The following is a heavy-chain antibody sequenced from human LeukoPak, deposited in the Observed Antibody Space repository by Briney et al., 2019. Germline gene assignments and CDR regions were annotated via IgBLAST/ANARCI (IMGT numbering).Heavy chain of an antibody. D-gene: IGHD6-13*01. J-gene: IGHJ5*02. V-gene: IGHV3-30*04. CDR1: GFTFSSYA. Sequence: GGSLRLSCAASGFTFSSYAMHWVRQAPGKGLEGVAVILYDGSNKYYADSVKGRFTISRDNSKNTLYLQMNSLRAEDTAVYYCARGSKYTSSWSRNKWFDPWGQGTLVTVSS. CDR3: ARGSKYTSSWSRNKWFDP. CDR2: ILYDGSNK.